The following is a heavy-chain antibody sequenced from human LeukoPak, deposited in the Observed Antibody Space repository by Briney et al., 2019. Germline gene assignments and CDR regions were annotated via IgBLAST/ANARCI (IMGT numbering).Heavy chain of an antibody. CDR2: ISWNSGSI. CDR1: GFTFSDYA. D-gene: IGHD5-24*01. CDR3: AKDGDGYNPPYFDY. J-gene: IGHJ4*02. Sequence: PGRSLRLSCAASGFTFSDYAMHWVRQAPGKGLEWGSGISWNSGSIGYADSVKGRFTISRDNAKNSLYLQMNSLRAEDTALYYCAKDGDGYNPPYFDYWGQGTLVTVSS. V-gene: IGHV3-9*01.